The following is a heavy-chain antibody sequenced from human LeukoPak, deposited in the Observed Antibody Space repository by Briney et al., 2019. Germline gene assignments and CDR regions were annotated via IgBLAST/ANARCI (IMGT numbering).Heavy chain of an antibody. CDR2: INDSGRT. Sequence: SDTLSLTCAVYHGSFSGYYWGWIRQPPGKGLEWIGEINDSGRTNYNPSLKSRVAISVDTSKNQFSLKLSSVIVADTAVYYCASRIVPSTDFDYWGQGSLVTLSS. CDR1: HGSFSGYY. V-gene: IGHV4-34*01. J-gene: IGHJ4*02. CDR3: ASRIVPSTDFDY. D-gene: IGHD5-12*01.